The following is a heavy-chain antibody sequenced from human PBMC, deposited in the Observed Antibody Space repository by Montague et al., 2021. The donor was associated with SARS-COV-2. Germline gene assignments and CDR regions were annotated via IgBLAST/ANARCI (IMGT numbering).Heavy chain of an antibody. CDR1: GASIRSSDHY. V-gene: IGHV4-39*07. CDR2: IYYTGSR. D-gene: IGHD3-22*01. Sequence: SETLSLTCTVSGASIRSSDHYWGWIRQPPGKGLEWIGSIYYTGSRYYTPSLTSRLTISVDTSRYQFSLELTSVTAADTAIYYCARAGGFDNSGYEGRLRTYYFDYWGQGLLVTVSS. CDR3: ARAGGFDNSGYEGRLRTYYFDY. J-gene: IGHJ4*02.